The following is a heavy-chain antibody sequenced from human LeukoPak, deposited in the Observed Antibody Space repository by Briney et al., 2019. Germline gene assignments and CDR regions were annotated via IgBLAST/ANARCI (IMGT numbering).Heavy chain of an antibody. Sequence: GGSLRLSCAASGFSFSSYWMSWVRRAPGKGLEWVANIKQDGSEKYYVDSLKGRFTIARDNAKNSLYLQMNSLRAEDTAVYYCARDSAGVGIDYWGQGTLVTVSS. J-gene: IGHJ4*02. CDR2: IKQDGSEK. CDR1: GFSFSSYW. CDR3: ARDSAGVGIDY. V-gene: IGHV3-7*03. D-gene: IGHD6-13*01.